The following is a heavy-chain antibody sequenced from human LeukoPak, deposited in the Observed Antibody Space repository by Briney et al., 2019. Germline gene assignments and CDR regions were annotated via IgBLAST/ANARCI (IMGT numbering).Heavy chain of an antibody. V-gene: IGHV4-30-2*01. J-gene: IGHJ4*02. CDR1: GGSISSGGYS. Sequence: SQTLSPTCAVSGGSISSGGYSWSWIRQPPGKGLEWIGYIYHSGSTYYNPSLKSRVTISVDRSKNQFSLKLSSVTAADTAVYYCASYSYGYIYWGQGTLVTVSS. CDR2: IYHSGST. D-gene: IGHD5-18*01. CDR3: ASYSYGYIY.